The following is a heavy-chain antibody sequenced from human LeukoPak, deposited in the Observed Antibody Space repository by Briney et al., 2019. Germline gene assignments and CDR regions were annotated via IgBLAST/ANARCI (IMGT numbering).Heavy chain of an antibody. V-gene: IGHV3-66*01. J-gene: IGHJ3*02. D-gene: IGHD3-3*01. Sequence: TGGSLRLSCAVSGFPVSGNYMSWVRQAPGKGLEWVSIIYSGDSTYYADSVKGRFTISRDNSKNTLYLQMNSLRAEDTAVYYCARVFWEKDGFIGAFDIWGQGTMVTVSS. CDR1: GFPVSGNY. CDR2: IYSGDST. CDR3: ARVFWEKDGFIGAFDI.